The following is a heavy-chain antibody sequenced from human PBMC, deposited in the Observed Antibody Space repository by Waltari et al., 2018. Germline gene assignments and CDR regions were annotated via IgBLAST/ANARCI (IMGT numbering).Heavy chain of an antibody. CDR3: ARHRDIVATLFDY. J-gene: IGHJ4*02. CDR1: GGSITSHNYY. V-gene: IGHV4-39*01. Sequence: QLQLQESGPGLVKPSETLSLTCTVSGGSITSHNYYWGWIRQPPGKGLEWLGTIYSSGSTYYNPSLKSRVAISVDTSKNQFSLKVTSVTAADTAVYYCARHRDIVATLFDYWGQGTLITVSS. D-gene: IGHD5-12*01. CDR2: IYSSGST.